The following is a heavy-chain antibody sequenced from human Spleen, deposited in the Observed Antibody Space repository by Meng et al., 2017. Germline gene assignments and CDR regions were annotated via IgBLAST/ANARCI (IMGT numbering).Heavy chain of an antibody. CDR2: INYNGST. CDR1: GGSFSGSY. CDR3: AVRLRNYFDY. J-gene: IGHJ4*02. D-gene: IGHD4-17*01. Sequence: QVQLQQWGPGLLKPSETLSLTCAVSGGSFSGSYWSWIRQPPGKGREWIGEINYNGSTNYNPSLKSRVTISVDTSKNQFSLKLSSVTAADTAVYYCAVRLRNYFDYWGQGTLVTVSS. V-gene: IGHV4-34*01.